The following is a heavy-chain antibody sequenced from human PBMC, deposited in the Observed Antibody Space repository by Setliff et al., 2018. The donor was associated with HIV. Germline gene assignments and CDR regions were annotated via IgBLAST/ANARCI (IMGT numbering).Heavy chain of an antibody. V-gene: IGHV3-66*02. Sequence: TGGSLRLSCAASGFTLSNTYMAWVRQAPGKRPEWVSTLYGSGDSYHADSVKGRSTLSRDTSKNTMYLQMNSLRREDTAVYYCARVLPYNSALDNWGQGTLVTVSS. D-gene: IGHD6-25*01. CDR3: ARVLPYNSALDN. J-gene: IGHJ4*02. CDR2: LYGSGDS. CDR1: GFTLSNTY.